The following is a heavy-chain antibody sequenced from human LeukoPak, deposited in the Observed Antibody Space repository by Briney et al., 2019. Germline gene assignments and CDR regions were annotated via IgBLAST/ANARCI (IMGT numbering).Heavy chain of an antibody. Sequence: SETLSLTCTVSGGSISSSSDYRGWIRQPPGKGLEWIGDIYYSGSTYYNSSLKSRVTISVDTSKNQFSLKLSSVTAADTAVYYCARKARRMVRGVISLTQGYYYYMDVWGKGTTVTVSS. CDR2: IYYSGST. J-gene: IGHJ6*03. V-gene: IGHV4-39*07. D-gene: IGHD3-10*01. CDR3: ARKARRMVRGVISLTQGYYYYMDV. CDR1: GGSISSSSDY.